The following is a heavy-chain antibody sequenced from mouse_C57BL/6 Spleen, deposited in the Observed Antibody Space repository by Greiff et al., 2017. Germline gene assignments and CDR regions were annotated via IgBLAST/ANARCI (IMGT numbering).Heavy chain of an antibody. J-gene: IGHJ2*01. D-gene: IGHD1-1*01. CDR2: ISGGGGNT. V-gene: IGHV5-9*01. CDR1: GFTFSSYT. CDR3: ARHGDYYGSVFDY. Sequence: EVQLVESGGGLVKPGGSLKLSCAASGFTFSSYTMSWVRQTPEKRLEWVATISGGGGNTYYPDSVKGRFTIPRDNAKNTPYLHISSLRSEDTALYYCARHGDYYGSVFDYWGQGTTLTVSS.